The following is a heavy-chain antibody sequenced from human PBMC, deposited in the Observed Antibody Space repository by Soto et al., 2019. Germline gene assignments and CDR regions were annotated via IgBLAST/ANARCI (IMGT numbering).Heavy chain of an antibody. CDR1: GFSLSTTGVG. Sequence: SGPTLVNPTQTLTLTCTFSGFSLSTTGVGVSWIRQPPGKALEWLALIYWHDDERYSPSLKSRLTISKDTPKNQVVLTMTNMDPVDTATYYCAHRGGATVGLYYFDYWGQGALVTVSS. CDR3: AHRGGATVGLYYFDY. J-gene: IGHJ4*02. CDR2: IYWHDDE. V-gene: IGHV2-5*01. D-gene: IGHD3-16*01.